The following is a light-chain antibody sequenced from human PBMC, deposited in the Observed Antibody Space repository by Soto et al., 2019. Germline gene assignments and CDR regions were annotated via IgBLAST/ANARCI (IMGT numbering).Light chain of an antibody. CDR3: QEAGNWPLD. Sequence: EIVLTQSPATLSLSPGERATLSCRASQSVSSYFAWYQQKPGQAPRLLIYDASNRATGIPARFSGSGSGTDFTPPNSSLGPDDFGVYYWQEAGNWPLDLGQGNRVEYK. V-gene: IGKV3-11*01. J-gene: IGKJ1*01. CDR1: QSVSSY. CDR2: DAS.